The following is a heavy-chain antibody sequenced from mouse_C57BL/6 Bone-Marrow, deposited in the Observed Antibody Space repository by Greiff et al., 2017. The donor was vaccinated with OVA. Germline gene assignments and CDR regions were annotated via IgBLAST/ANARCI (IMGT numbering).Heavy chain of an antibody. V-gene: IGHV3-6*01. Sequence: EVQLQQSGPGLVKPSQSLSLTCSVTGYSITSGYYWNWIRQFPGNKLEWMGYISYDGSNNYNPSLKNRISITRDTSKNQFFLKLNSVTTEDTATYYCARDNYYDYDWYFDVWGTGTTVTVSS. CDR2: ISYDGSN. J-gene: IGHJ1*03. CDR3: ARDNYYDYDWYFDV. D-gene: IGHD2-4*01. CDR1: GYSITSGYY.